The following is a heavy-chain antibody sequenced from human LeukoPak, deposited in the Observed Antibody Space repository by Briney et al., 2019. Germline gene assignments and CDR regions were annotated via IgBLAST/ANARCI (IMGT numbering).Heavy chain of an antibody. CDR3: ATGRYDFWSGQSNYYFDY. CDR1: GYTLTELS. D-gene: IGHD3-3*01. V-gene: IGHV1-24*01. CDR2: FDPEDGET. J-gene: IGHJ4*02. Sequence: ASVKVSCKVSGYTLTELSMHWVRQAPGKGLEWMGGFDPEDGETIYAQKFQGRVTMTGDTSTDTAYMELSSLRSEDTAVYYCATGRYDFWSGQSNYYFDYWGQGTLVTVSS.